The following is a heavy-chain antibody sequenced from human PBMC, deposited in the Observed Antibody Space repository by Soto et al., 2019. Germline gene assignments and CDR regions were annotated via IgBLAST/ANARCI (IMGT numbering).Heavy chain of an antibody. J-gene: IGHJ4*02. CDR2: ISSSSSYI. CDR3: ARDSSGYYDSSGYYYFDY. CDR1: GFTFSSYS. V-gene: IGHV3-21*01. Sequence: GGSLRLSCAASGFTFSSYSMNWVRKAPGKGLEWVSSISSSSSYIYYADSVKGRFTIARDNAKNSLYLQMNSLRAEDTAVYYCARDSSGYYDSSGYYYFDYWGQGTLVTVSS. D-gene: IGHD3-22*01.